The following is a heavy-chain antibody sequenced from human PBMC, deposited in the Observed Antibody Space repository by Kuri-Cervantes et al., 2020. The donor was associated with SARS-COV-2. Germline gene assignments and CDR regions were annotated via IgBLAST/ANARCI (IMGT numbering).Heavy chain of an antibody. D-gene: IGHD6-13*01. CDR3: ARSTAAAGLYYYNAMDV. CDR1: GFRFTTYW. J-gene: IGHJ6*02. Sequence: KVSCKGFGFRFTTYWIGWVRQMPGKGLEWMGIIYPGDSDTRYSPSFQGQVTISADKSITTAYLQWSSLKASDTAMYYCARSTAAAGLYYYNAMDVWGQGTTVTVSS. CDR2: IYPGDSDT. V-gene: IGHV5-51*01.